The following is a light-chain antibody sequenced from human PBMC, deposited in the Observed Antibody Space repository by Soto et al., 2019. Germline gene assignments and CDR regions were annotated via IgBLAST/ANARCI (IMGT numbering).Light chain of an antibody. CDR1: QSISSW. V-gene: IGKV1-5*03. J-gene: IGKJ1*01. CDR2: KAS. Sequence: DIQMTQSPSTLSASVGDRVTITCRASQSISSWLAWYQQKPGKAPKLLIYKASSLESGVPSRCSGSGSGTAYSLPISSLQPHDFVTYYYQQYNSYHWTFGQGTKVEIK. CDR3: QQYNSYHWT.